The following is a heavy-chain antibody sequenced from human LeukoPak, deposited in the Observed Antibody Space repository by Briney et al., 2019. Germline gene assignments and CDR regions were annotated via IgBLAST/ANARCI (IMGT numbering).Heavy chain of an antibody. V-gene: IGHV1-2*02. Sequence: ASVKVSCKASGYTFTGYYMHWVRQAPGQGLEWMGWINPNSGGTNYAQKFQGRVTMTRDTSISTAYMELSRLRSDDTAVYYCARVPNDYGDSNWFDPWGQGTLVTVSS. CDR2: INPNSGGT. CDR3: ARVPNDYGDSNWFDP. J-gene: IGHJ5*02. D-gene: IGHD4-17*01. CDR1: GYTFTGYY.